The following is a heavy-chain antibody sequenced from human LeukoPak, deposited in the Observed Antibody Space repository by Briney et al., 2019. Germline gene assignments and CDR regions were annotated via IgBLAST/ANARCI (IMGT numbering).Heavy chain of an antibody. CDR2: IRYDGSNR. V-gene: IGHV3-30*02. CDR3: ARPGPDAFDI. J-gene: IGHJ3*02. Sequence: PGGSLRLSCGVSGFTFSSYGMHWVRQAPGKGLEWVAYIRYDGSNRHYADSVKGRFTISRDNSKNTLYLQMNSLRAEDTAVYYCARPGPDAFDIWGQGTMVTVSS. D-gene: IGHD1-14*01. CDR1: GFTFSSYG.